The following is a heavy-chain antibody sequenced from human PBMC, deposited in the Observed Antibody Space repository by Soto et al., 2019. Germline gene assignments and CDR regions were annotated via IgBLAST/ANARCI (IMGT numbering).Heavy chain of an antibody. Sequence: GGSLRLSCSASGFTFSSYAMHWVRQAPGKGLEYVSAISSNGGSTYYADSVKGRFTISRDNSKNTLYPQMSSLRAEDTAVYYCVKTPLHMFYGDYVVGIPYYFDYWGQGTLVTVSS. CDR2: ISSNGGST. CDR3: VKTPLHMFYGDYVVGIPYYFDY. D-gene: IGHD4-17*01. CDR1: GFTFSSYA. J-gene: IGHJ4*02. V-gene: IGHV3-64D*06.